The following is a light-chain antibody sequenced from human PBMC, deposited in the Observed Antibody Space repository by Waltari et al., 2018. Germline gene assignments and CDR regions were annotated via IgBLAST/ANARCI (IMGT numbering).Light chain of an antibody. Sequence: QSALTQPASVSGSPGQSITISCSGTGSDIGGFNYVSWYQQRPGKAPKLLIYGVSQRPSGVSDRFSGSKSGNRASLTISGLQAEDDSDYYCCSYTTTTTGVFGGGTKLTVL. CDR1: GSDIGGFNY. V-gene: IGLV2-14*03. CDR2: GVS. J-gene: IGLJ3*02. CDR3: CSYTTTTTGV.